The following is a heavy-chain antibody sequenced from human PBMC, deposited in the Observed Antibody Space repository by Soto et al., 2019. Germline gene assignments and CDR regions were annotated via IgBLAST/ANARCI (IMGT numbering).Heavy chain of an antibody. Sequence: QVQLVQSGAEVKKPGASVKVSCKASGYTFTSYDINWVRQATGQGLEWMGWMNPNSGNTAYAQKVLGRLTTTRNTSISTAYMELSSLRSQDTAVYYCARERTRGFDPWGQGPLVTVSS. CDR3: ARERTRGFDP. V-gene: IGHV1-8*01. CDR1: GYTFTSYD. J-gene: IGHJ5*02. CDR2: MNPNSGNT.